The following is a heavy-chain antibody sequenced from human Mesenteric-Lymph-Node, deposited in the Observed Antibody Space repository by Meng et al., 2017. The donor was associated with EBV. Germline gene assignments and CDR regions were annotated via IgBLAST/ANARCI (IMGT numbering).Heavy chain of an antibody. CDR3: AGNGYYALEY. Sequence: QVQLQESGPGLVKPSGXLALICAVSGGSITSNSWWSWVRQPPGKGLEWLGDIYHGGGTNYNPSLESRVTISVDKSKNQFSLKLNSVTVADTAVYYCAGNGYYALEYWGPGILVTVSS. CDR2: IYHGGGT. CDR1: GGSITSNSW. J-gene: IGHJ4*02. V-gene: IGHV4-4*02. D-gene: IGHD3-22*01.